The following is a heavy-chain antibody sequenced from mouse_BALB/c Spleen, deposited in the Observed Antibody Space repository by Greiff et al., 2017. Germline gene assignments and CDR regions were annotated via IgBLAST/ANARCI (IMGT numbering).Heavy chain of an antibody. J-gene: IGHJ4*01. D-gene: IGHD2-10*01. CDR1: GYAFTNYL. Sequence: QVQLKESGAELVRPGTSVKVSCKASGYAFTNYLIEWVKQRPGQGLEWIGVINPGSGGTNYNEKFKGKATLTADKSSSTAYMQLSSLTSDDSAVYFCARSALAYYGNYYAMDYWGQGTSVTVSS. CDR2: INPGSGGT. V-gene: IGHV1-54*01. CDR3: ARSALAYYGNYYAMDY.